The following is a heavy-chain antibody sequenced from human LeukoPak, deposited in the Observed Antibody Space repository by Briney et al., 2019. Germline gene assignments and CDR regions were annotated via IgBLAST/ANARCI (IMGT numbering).Heavy chain of an antibody. Sequence: APVKVSCKASGYTFTSYYMHWVRQAPGQGLEWMGINNPSGGSTSYAQKFQGRVTMTRDTSTSTVYMELSSLRSEDTAVYYCARDSFGYSNHGGTFWFDYWGQGTLVTVSS. CDR1: GYTFTSYY. J-gene: IGHJ4*02. D-gene: IGHD4-11*01. CDR2: NNPSGGST. V-gene: IGHV1-46*01. CDR3: ARDSFGYSNHGGTFWFDY.